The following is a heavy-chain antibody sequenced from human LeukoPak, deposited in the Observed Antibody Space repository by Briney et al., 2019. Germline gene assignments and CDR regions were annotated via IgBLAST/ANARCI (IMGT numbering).Heavy chain of an antibody. CDR3: ARASWGYPFDY. CDR2: ISSSSSTI. CDR1: GFTFSSYA. Sequence: QPGGSLRLSCAASGFTFSSYAMSWVRQAPGKGLEWVSYISSSSSTIYYADSVKGRFTISRDNAKNSLYLQMNSLRAEDTAVYYCARASWGYPFDYWGQGTLVTVSS. V-gene: IGHV3-48*01. J-gene: IGHJ4*02. D-gene: IGHD5-12*01.